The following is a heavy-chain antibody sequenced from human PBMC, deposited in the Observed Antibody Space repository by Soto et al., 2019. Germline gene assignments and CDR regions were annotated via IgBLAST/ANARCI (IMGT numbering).Heavy chain of an antibody. J-gene: IGHJ1*01. D-gene: IGHD6-19*01. CDR1: GGSFSGYY. CDR3: ARFIRSGWRGMKPNLLGEYFQH. V-gene: IGHV4-34*01. CDR2: INHSGST. Sequence: SETLSLTCAVYGGSFSGYYWSWIRQPPGKGLEWIGEINHSGSTNYNPSLKSRVTISVDTSKNQFSLKLSSVTAADTAVYYCARFIRSGWRGMKPNLLGEYFQHWGQGTLVTVSS.